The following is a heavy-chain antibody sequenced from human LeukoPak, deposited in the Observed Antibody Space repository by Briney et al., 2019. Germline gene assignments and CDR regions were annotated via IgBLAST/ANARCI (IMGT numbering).Heavy chain of an antibody. CDR3: ARVLGYSSSWPFDY. V-gene: IGHV3-48*04. J-gene: IGHJ4*02. D-gene: IGHD6-13*01. CDR1: GFTFSSYS. CDR2: ISSSSSTI. Sequence: GGSLRLSCAASGFTFSSYSMNWVRQAPGKVLERVSYISSSSSTIYYADSVKGRFTISRDNAKNSLYLQMNSLRVEDTAVYYCARVLGYSSSWPFDYWGQGTLVTVSS.